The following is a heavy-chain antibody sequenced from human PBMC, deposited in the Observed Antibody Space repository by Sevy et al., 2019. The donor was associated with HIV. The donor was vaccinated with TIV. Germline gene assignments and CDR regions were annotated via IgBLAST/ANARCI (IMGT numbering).Heavy chain of an antibody. V-gene: IGHV4-59*01. Sequence: SETLSLTCTVSGGSISSYYWSWIRQPPGKGLEWIGYIYYSGNTNYNPSLKSRVTISVDTSKNQFSLKLSSVTAADTAVYYCAREWSDYDFWSGKNWFDPWGQGTLVTVSS. CDR3: AREWSDYDFWSGKNWFDP. D-gene: IGHD3-3*01. CDR2: IYYSGNT. J-gene: IGHJ5*02. CDR1: GGSISSYY.